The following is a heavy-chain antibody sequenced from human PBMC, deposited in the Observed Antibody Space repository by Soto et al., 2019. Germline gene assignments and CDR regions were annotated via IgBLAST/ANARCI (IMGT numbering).Heavy chain of an antibody. CDR3: ARIGIVGATTGWFDP. J-gene: IGHJ5*02. D-gene: IGHD1-26*01. CDR1: GFIFRNYV. CDR2: ISSRGDTG. V-gene: IGHV3-23*01. Sequence: GSLRLSCAASGFIFRNYVMTWVRQAPGKGLEWVSTISSRGDTGNYADSLKGRFIISRDNSNDMLYLQMNSLRVEDTAVYYCARIGIVGATTGWFDPWGQGTLVTVSS.